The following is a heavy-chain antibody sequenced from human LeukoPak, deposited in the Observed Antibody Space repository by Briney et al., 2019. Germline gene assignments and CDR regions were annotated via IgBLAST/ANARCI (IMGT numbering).Heavy chain of an antibody. CDR1: GGSISSGSYY. D-gene: IGHD6-19*01. Sequence: KSSQTLSLTCTVSGGSISSGSYYWGWIRQPPGKGLEWIGSIYHSGSTYYNPSLKSRVTTSVDTSKNQFSLKLSSVTAADTAVYYCARLAVAGTPYFDYWGQGTLVTVSS. J-gene: IGHJ4*02. CDR3: ARLAVAGTPYFDY. V-gene: IGHV4-39*07. CDR2: IYHSGST.